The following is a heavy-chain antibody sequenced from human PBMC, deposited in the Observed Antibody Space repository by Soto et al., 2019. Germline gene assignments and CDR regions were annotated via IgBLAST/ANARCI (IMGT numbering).Heavy chain of an antibody. D-gene: IGHD2-2*01. V-gene: IGHV1-3*01. CDR1: GYTFTSYA. CDR2: INAGNGNT. Sequence: ASVKVSCKASGYTFTSYAMHWVRQAPGQRLEWMGWINAGNGNTKYSQKFQGRVTITRDTSASTAYMELSSLRSEDTAVYYCASSLAGVVVPGNWFDPWGQGTLVTVSS. J-gene: IGHJ5*02. CDR3: ASSLAGVVVPGNWFDP.